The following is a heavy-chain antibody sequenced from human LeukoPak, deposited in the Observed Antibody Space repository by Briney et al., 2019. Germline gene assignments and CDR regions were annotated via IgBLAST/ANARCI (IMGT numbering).Heavy chain of an antibody. D-gene: IGHD1-26*01. V-gene: IGHV3-7*01. Sequence: RPGGSLRLSCAASGFTFSSYGMHWVRQAPGKGLEWVANIKQDGSEKYYVDSVKGRFTISRDNAKNSLYLQMNSLRAEDTAVYYCARGPPYPWVGPKVDYWGQGTLVTVSS. CDR3: ARGPPYPWVGPKVDY. CDR2: IKQDGSEK. J-gene: IGHJ4*02. CDR1: GFTFSSYG.